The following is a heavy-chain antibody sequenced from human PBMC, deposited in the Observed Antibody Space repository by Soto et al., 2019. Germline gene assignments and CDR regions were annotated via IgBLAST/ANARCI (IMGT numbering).Heavy chain of an antibody. CDR1: GFTFSSYA. J-gene: IGHJ4*02. Sequence: PVGSLRLSCAASGFTFSSYAMSWVRQAPGKGLEWVSAISGSGGSTYYADSVKGRFTISRDNSKNTLYLQMNSLRAEDTAVYYCAKVRTMIVVVTSYYSDYWGQGTLVTVS. CDR2: ISGSGGST. CDR3: AKVRTMIVVVTSYYSDY. D-gene: IGHD3-22*01. V-gene: IGHV3-23*01.